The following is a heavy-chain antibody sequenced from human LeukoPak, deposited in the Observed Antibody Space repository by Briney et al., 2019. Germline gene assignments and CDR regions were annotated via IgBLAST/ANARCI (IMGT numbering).Heavy chain of an antibody. D-gene: IGHD3-22*01. V-gene: IGHV4-4*07. CDR1: GYSISSSY. CDR3: ARGWPYYYDSSGYYYRYDRARGVSLPYYFDY. Sequence: PSETLSLTCTVSGYSISSSYWSWIRQPAGKGLEWIGRFYTSGSANYNPSLKSRVSMSVDTSKNQLSLKLTSVTAADTAVYYCARGWPYYYDSSGYYYRYDRARGVSLPYYFDYWGQGTLVTVSS. J-gene: IGHJ4*02. CDR2: FYTSGSA.